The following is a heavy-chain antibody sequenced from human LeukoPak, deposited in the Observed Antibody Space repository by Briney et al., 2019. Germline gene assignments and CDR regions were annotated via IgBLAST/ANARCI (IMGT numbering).Heavy chain of an antibody. CDR1: GHTFTSYG. Sequence: ASMKVSCNASGHTFTSYGISWVRQAPGQGLEWMGGISAYNGNTNYAQKLQSRVTMTTDTSTSTAYMELRSMRSDDTAVYYCARAFTVTTPYYFDYWGQGTLVTVSS. J-gene: IGHJ4*02. V-gene: IGHV1-18*01. CDR2: ISAYNGNT. CDR3: ARAFTVTTPYYFDY. D-gene: IGHD4-17*01.